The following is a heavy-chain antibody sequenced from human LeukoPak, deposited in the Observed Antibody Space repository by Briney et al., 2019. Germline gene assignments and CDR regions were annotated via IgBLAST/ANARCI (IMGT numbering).Heavy chain of an antibody. V-gene: IGHV3-21*01. CDR1: GYTFSIYS. Sequence: TGGSLRLSCAASGYTFSIYSINWVRQAPGKGLEWVSSISVRSNYIYYADSVRGRFRISRDDARDSLYLQMNSLRAEDTAVYYCVRLRRNSDTSGFYYYYDFWGQGTLVTVSS. CDR3: VRLRRNSDTSGFYYYYDF. J-gene: IGHJ4*02. D-gene: IGHD3-22*01. CDR2: ISVRSNYI.